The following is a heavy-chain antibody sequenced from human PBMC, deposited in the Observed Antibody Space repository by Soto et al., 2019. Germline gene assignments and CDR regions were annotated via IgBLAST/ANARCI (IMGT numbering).Heavy chain of an antibody. CDR1: GGSISSSSYY. J-gene: IGHJ4*02. Sequence: PSETLSLTCTVSGGSISSSSYYWGWIRQPPGKGLEWIGSIYYSGSTYYNPSLKSRVTISVDTSKNQFSLKLSSVTAADTAVYYCARILAYCGGDCYSPTAPYYFDYWGQGTLVTVSS. V-gene: IGHV4-39*01. CDR3: ARILAYCGGDCYSPTAPYYFDY. D-gene: IGHD2-21*02. CDR2: IYYSGST.